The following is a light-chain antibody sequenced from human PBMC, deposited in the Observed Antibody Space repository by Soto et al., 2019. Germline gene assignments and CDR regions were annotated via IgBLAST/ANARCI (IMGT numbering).Light chain of an antibody. CDR1: HGITTY. V-gene: IGKV1-39*01. Sequence: DIQMTQSPSLSASVGDRIIISCRASHGITTYLNWYQQKPGKAPKLLIYATSTLQSGVPARFSGSGSGTDFSLTISSLQPEDFATYYCQQTYNTPRTFGQGTKVDI. J-gene: IGKJ1*01. CDR3: QQTYNTPRT. CDR2: ATS.